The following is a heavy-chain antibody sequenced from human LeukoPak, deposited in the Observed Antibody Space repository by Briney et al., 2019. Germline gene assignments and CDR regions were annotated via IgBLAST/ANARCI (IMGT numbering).Heavy chain of an antibody. D-gene: IGHD6-19*01. V-gene: IGHV3-7*01. CDR2: IMGDGAKK. J-gene: IGHJ6*02. CDR1: GFTFSSHW. Sequence: GGSLRLSCAVSGFTFSSHWMGWVRQASGKGLEWVANIMGDGAKKYYVDSVKGRFTISRDNAENSLYLQMNSLRAEDTAVYYCSRVLYSSGWVFGGYCAMDVWGQGTTVTVSS. CDR3: SRVLYSSGWVFGGYCAMDV.